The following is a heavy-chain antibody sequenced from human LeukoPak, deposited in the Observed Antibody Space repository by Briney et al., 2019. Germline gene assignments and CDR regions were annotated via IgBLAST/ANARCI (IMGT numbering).Heavy chain of an antibody. D-gene: IGHD2-2*01. CDR2: IWNDGHNK. Sequence: GGALRLSCAASGFTFIRYGMHWVRQAPGKGLEWVAVIWNDGHNKYYADSVKGRFTISRDNSKNTLYLQMNSLRAEDTAVYYCARGTSRLDYWGQGTLVTVSS. CDR3: ARGTSRLDY. CDR1: GFTFIRYG. V-gene: IGHV3-33*01. J-gene: IGHJ4*02.